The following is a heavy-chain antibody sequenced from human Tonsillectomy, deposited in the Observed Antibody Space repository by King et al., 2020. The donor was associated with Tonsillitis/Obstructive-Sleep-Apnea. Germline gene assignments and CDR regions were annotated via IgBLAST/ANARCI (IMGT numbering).Heavy chain of an antibody. J-gene: IGHJ6*03. D-gene: IGHD1-14*01. Sequence: QLVQSGAEVKKPGASVKVSCKASGYTFTNYGFSWVRQAPGQGLEWMGWISAYNGNTNYAQKLQGRVTMTTDTSTSTAYMELRSLRPDDPAVYYCARDTGTWRSYYYYHYMDVWGKGTTVTVSS. V-gene: IGHV1-18*01. CDR2: ISAYNGNT. CDR1: GYTFTNYG. CDR3: ARDTGTWRSYYYYHYMDV.